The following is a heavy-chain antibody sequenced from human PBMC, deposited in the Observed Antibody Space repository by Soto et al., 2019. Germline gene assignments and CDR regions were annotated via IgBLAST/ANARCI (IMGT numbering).Heavy chain of an antibody. CDR1: GYSFTTYW. CDR3: ARIIGYCRNNDCSWTFDI. D-gene: IGHD2-2*03. Sequence: GESLNISCKGSGYSFTTYWLAWVRQKPGKGLEWMGTFYPGDSTSTYSPSFQGQVTISVDKSISTAYLHLSSLKASDTAMYYCARIIGYCRNNDCSWTFDIWGQGTMVTVSS. CDR2: FYPGDSTS. J-gene: IGHJ3*02. V-gene: IGHV5-51*01.